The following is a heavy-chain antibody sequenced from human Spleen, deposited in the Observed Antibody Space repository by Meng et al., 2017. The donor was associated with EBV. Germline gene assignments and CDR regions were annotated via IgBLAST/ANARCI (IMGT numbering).Heavy chain of an antibody. D-gene: IGHD1-26*01. CDR1: GYTFTSND. CDR3: ARVGARSLDP. Sequence: QVRLGRSGGELKKPGDYVKVTCKASGYTFTSNDITWVRHATGQGLEWMGWMNPNSGNTDYAQKFQGRVTMTRNTSISTASMELSSLGSEDTAVYYCARVGARSLDPWGQGTLVTVS. CDR2: MNPNSGNT. V-gene: IGHV1-8*01. J-gene: IGHJ5*02.